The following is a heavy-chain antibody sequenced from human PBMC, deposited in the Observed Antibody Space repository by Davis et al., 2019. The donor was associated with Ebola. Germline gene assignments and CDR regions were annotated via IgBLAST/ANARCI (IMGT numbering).Heavy chain of an antibody. CDR2: ISAYNGNT. Sequence: AASVKVSCKASGYTFTSYGISWVRQAPGQGLEWMGWISAYNGNTNYAQKLQGRVTMTTDTSTSTAYMELSSLRSEDTAVYYCALNDRDIVVVVAATHYYYGMDVWGQGTTVTVSS. J-gene: IGHJ6*02. CDR3: ALNDRDIVVVVAATHYYYGMDV. V-gene: IGHV1-18*01. D-gene: IGHD2-15*01. CDR1: GYTFTSYG.